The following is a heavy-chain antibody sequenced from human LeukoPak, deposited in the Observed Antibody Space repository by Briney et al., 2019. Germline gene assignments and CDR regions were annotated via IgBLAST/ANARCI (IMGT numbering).Heavy chain of an antibody. Sequence: SETLSLTCTVSGGSISSGGYYWSWIRQHPGKGLEWIGYIYYSGSTYYNPSLKSRVTISVDTSKNQFSLKLSSVTAADTAVYYCARLTRVRNYGGNFGDYWGQGTLVTVSS. CDR2: IYYSGST. CDR1: GGSISSGGYY. J-gene: IGHJ4*02. D-gene: IGHD4-23*01. CDR3: ARLTRVRNYGGNFGDY. V-gene: IGHV4-31*03.